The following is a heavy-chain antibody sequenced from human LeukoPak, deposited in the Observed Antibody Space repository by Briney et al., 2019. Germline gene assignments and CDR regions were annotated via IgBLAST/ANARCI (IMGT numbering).Heavy chain of an antibody. D-gene: IGHD3-3*01. V-gene: IGHV1-46*01. CDR3: ARVRNYDFLSGYYTGYFDY. Sequence: GASVKVSCKASGYTFTSYYMHWVRQAPGQGLEWMGIINPSGGSTSYAQKFQGRVTMTRDMSTSTVYMELSSLRSEDTAMYYCARVRNYDFLSGYYTGYFDYGGQGTRVTVSS. J-gene: IGHJ4*02. CDR2: INPSGGST. CDR1: GYTFTSYY.